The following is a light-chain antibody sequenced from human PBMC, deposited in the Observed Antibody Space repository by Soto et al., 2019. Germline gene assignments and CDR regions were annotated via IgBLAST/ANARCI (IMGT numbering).Light chain of an antibody. J-gene: IGKJ1*01. CDR1: QSIHSW. V-gene: IGKV1-5*03. CDR2: QAS. CDR3: QQYDTYPLT. Sequence: DIQMAQSPSTLSASVGDTVTVTCRASQSIHSWLAWYQQKPGKAPKLLIYQASSLESEVPSRFSGSASGTEFTLTITSLQPDDRATYYCQQYDTYPLTFGQGTKVEI.